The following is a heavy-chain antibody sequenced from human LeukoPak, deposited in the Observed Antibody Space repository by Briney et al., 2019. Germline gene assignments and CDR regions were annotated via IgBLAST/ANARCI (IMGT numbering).Heavy chain of an antibody. CDR1: GGTFSSYA. V-gene: IGHV1-69*01. CDR2: IIPIFGTA. CDR3: AREGRYYDILTGYAVSYYFDY. J-gene: IGHJ4*02. D-gene: IGHD3-9*01. Sequence: SVKVSCKASGGTFSSYAISWVRQAPGQGLEWMGGIIPIFGTANYAQKFQGRVTITADESTSTAYMELSSLRSEDTAVYYCAREGRYYDILTGYAVSYYFDYWGQGTLVTVSS.